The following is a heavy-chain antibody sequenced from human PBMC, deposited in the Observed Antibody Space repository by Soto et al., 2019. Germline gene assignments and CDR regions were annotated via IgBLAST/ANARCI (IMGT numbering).Heavy chain of an antibody. CDR1: GYTFTSYY. V-gene: IGHV1-46*03. J-gene: IGHJ6*03. D-gene: IGHD1-1*01. CDR3: ARESTGTTDYYYYYMDV. Sequence: ASVKVSCKASGYTFTSYYMHWVRQAPGQGLEWMGIINPSGGSTSYAQKFQGRVTMTRDTSTSTVYMELSSLRSEDTAVYYCARESTGTTDYYYYYMDVWGKGTTVTVSS. CDR2: INPSGGST.